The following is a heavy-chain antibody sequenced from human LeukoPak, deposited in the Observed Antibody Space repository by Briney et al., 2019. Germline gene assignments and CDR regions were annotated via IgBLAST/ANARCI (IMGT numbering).Heavy chain of an antibody. CDR3: ATTPGAYYYYHMDV. J-gene: IGHJ6*02. D-gene: IGHD1-1*01. CDR1: GFTFSSYD. Sequence: GGSLRLSCAASGFTFSSYDMHWVRQATGKGLEWVSAIGTAGDTYYPGSVKGRFTISRDNSKNTLYLQMNSLRAEDTAVYYCATTPGAYYYYHMDVWGQGTTVTVSS. V-gene: IGHV3-13*01. CDR2: IGTAGDT.